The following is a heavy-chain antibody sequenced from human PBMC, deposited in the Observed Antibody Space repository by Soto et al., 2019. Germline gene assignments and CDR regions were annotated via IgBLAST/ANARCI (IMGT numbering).Heavy chain of an antibody. D-gene: IGHD6-19*01. J-gene: IGHJ4*02. Sequence: ETLSLTCAVYGCSFSGYYWSWIRQPPGKGLDWIGEINHSGSTNYNPSLKSRVTISVDTSKNQFSLKLSSVTAADTAVYYCARAGQGYSSGWYGRPADGANDYWGQGTLVTVSS. CDR2: INHSGST. V-gene: IGHV4-34*01. CDR1: GCSFSGYY. CDR3: ARAGQGYSSGWYGRPADGANDY.